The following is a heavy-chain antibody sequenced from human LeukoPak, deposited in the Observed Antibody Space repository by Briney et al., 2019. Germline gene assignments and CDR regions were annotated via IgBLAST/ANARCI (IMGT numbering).Heavy chain of an antibody. J-gene: IGHJ4*02. CDR1: GFPLSSYA. Sequence: GGSLRLSCAASGFPLSSYAMSWVRQAPGKGLEWVSATSSSDAGTYYTDSVRGRFTISRDNSKNTLYLQMNSLRLEDAAVYFCARAPVTSCRGAYCYPFDYWGQGTQVTVSS. D-gene: IGHD2-21*01. V-gene: IGHV3-23*01. CDR2: TSSSDAGT. CDR3: ARAPVTSCRGAYCYPFDY.